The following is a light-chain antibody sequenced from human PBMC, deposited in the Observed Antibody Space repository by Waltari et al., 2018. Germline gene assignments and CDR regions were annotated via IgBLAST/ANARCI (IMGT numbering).Light chain of an antibody. Sequence: TQTPFSLPVTHGEPASISCRSSQSLLNTDDGNTYLDWYLQKPGRSPQLLIYAVSYRASGVPDRFSGSGSGSDFTWKISRVEAEDVGSYYCMQRIQLPSGEITFGQGTRREL. J-gene: IGKJ5*01. CDR2: AVS. CDR1: QSLLNTDDGNTY. CDR3: MQRIQLPSGEIT. V-gene: IGKV2-40*01.